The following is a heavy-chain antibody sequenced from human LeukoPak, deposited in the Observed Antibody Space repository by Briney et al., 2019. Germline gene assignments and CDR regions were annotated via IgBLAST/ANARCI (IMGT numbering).Heavy chain of an antibody. CDR2: INGGGSVT. J-gene: IGHJ4*02. CDR1: GFTFSTYW. Sequence: GGSLRLSCAASGFTFSTYWMHWVRQAPGKGLVWVSGINGGGSVTNYADSVKGRFTISRDNAKNTVYLQMSSLRVEDTAVYYCGSLAKSSDHWGQGTLVTVSS. V-gene: IGHV3-74*01. CDR3: GSLAKSSDH.